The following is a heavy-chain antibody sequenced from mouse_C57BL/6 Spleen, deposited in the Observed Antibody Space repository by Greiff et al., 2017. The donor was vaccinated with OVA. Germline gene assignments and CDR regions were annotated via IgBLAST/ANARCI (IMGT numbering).Heavy chain of an antibody. J-gene: IGHJ1*03. D-gene: IGHD2-3*01. Sequence: QVQLQQSGAELVKPGASVKISCKASGYAFSSYWMNWVKQRPGKGLEWIGQIYPGDGDTNYNGKFKGKATLTADKSSSTAYMQLSSLTSEDSAVYFCARSSIYDGYVKYFDVWGTGTTVTVSS. CDR2: IYPGDGDT. V-gene: IGHV1-80*01. CDR1: GYAFSSYW. CDR3: ARSSIYDGYVKYFDV.